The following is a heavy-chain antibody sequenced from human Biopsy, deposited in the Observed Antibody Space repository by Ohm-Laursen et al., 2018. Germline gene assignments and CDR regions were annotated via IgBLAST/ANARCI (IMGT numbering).Heavy chain of an antibody. D-gene: IGHD3-10*01. J-gene: IGHJ3*01. CDR1: GGSISNNNYY. V-gene: IGHV4-39*01. CDR3: ARRLPLRGYAFDV. CDR2: IFYRGST. Sequence: TLSLTCTVSGGSISNNNYYWGWIRQPPGKGLEWIGSIFYRGSTHCKPSLKSRVNISVDTSKNQFSLKLNSVTAADTAVYYCARRLPLRGYAFDVWGQGTLVTVSS.